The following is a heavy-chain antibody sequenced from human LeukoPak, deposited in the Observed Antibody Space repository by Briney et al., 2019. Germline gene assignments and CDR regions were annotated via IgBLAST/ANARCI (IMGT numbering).Heavy chain of an antibody. D-gene: IGHD3-16*01. CDR1: GFTFSSYG. CDR3: ARDRRSGTFGGVPDYFDY. Sequence: GGSLRLSCAASGFTFSSYGMHWVRQAPGKGLEWVAVISYDGSNKYYADSVKGRFTISRDNSKNTLYLQMNSLRAEDTAVYYCARDRRSGTFGGVPDYFDYWGQGTLVTVSS. J-gene: IGHJ4*02. CDR2: ISYDGSNK. V-gene: IGHV3-30*19.